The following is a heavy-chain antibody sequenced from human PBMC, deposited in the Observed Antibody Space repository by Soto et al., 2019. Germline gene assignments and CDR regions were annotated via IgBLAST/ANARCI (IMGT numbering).Heavy chain of an antibody. V-gene: IGHV1-24*01. CDR3: ARVPAVGATSDFDY. CDR1: GYTLTELS. J-gene: IGHJ4*02. Sequence: GASVKVSCKVSGYTLTELSMHWVRQAPGKGLEWMGGFDPEDGETIYAQKFQGRVTITTDTSTSTAYMELRSLRSEDTAVYYCARVPAVGATSDFDYWGQGTPVTVSS. CDR2: FDPEDGET. D-gene: IGHD1-26*01.